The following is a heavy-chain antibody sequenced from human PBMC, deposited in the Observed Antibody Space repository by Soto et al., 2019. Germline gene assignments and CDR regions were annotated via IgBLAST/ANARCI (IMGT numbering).Heavy chain of an antibody. V-gene: IGHV1-8*01. J-gene: IGHJ5*02. CDR2: MYPNSGNT. D-gene: IGHD6-13*01. CDR1: GYTFTSYD. CDR3: ARGRIAAVGFDP. Sequence: ASVKVSCKASGYTFTSYDINWVRQTTGQGLEWMGWMYPNSGNTGYAQKFQGRVTMTRNTSISTAYMELSSLRSEDTAVYYCARGRIAAVGFDPWGQGTLVTVSS.